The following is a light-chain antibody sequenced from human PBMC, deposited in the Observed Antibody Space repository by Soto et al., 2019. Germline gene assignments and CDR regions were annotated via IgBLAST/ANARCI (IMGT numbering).Light chain of an antibody. Sequence: EIVLTQSPGTLSLSPGERATLSCRASQSVSSNYLAWYQQKPGQAPRLLIYGASSRATGIPDRFSGSGSGTAFTLPISRLEPEDFAVYYCQQYGGSPRVTFGGGTKVEIK. CDR2: GAS. V-gene: IGKV3-20*01. J-gene: IGKJ4*01. CDR3: QQYGGSPRVT. CDR1: QSVSSNY.